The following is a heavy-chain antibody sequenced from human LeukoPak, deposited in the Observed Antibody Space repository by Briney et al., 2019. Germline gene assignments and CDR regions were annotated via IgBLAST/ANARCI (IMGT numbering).Heavy chain of an antibody. CDR3: ARSRGSGWSYYFDS. J-gene: IGHJ4*02. CDR1: GGSISSSSYY. CDR2: IYYSGST. D-gene: IGHD6-19*01. V-gene: IGHV4-39*07. Sequence: SETLSLTCTVSGGSISSSSYYWGWIRQPPGKGLEWIGSIYYSGSTYYNPSLKSRVSISVDTSKNQFSLKLSSVTAADTAVYYCARSRGSGWSYYFDSWGQGTLVTVSS.